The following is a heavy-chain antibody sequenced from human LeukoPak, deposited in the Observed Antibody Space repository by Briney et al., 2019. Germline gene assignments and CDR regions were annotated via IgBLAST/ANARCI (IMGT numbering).Heavy chain of an antibody. CDR3: ASSGSRGWGFDY. CDR2: ISSSSSYT. J-gene: IGHJ4*02. CDR1: GFTFSSYS. D-gene: IGHD6-19*01. V-gene: IGHV3-21*01. Sequence: GGSLRLSCAASGFTFSSYSMNWVRQAPGKGLEWVSSISSSSSYTYYADSVKGRFTISRDNAKNSLYLQMNSLRAEDTAVYYCASSGSRGWGFDYWGQGTLVTVSS.